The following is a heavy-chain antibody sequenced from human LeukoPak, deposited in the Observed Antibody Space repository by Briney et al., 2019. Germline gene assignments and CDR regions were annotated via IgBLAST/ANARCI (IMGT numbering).Heavy chain of an antibody. D-gene: IGHD3-9*01. CDR3: ATHYDVLTGYAAAAFDI. Sequence: PSETLSLTCTVSGGSISPYYWSWIRQPPGKGLEWIGYIYYSGTTHYNPSLESPVTMSVDTSKNQFSLKLSSVTAADTAVYYCATHYDVLTGYAAAAFDIWGQGTMVTVSS. CDR2: IYYSGTT. V-gene: IGHV4-59*08. CDR1: GGSISPYY. J-gene: IGHJ3*02.